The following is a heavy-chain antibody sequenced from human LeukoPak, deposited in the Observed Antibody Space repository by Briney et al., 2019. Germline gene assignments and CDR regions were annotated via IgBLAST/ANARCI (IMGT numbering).Heavy chain of an antibody. CDR1: GGSISSYY. D-gene: IGHD1-1*01. CDR3: ARDGSPGFRARGGMDV. Sequence: SETLSLTCTVSGGSISSYYWSWIRQPAGKGLEWIGRIYTSGSTNYNPSLKSRVTMSVDTSKNQFSLKLSSVTAADTAVYYCARDGSPGFRARGGMDVWGQGTTVTVSS. V-gene: IGHV4-4*07. J-gene: IGHJ6*02. CDR2: IYTSGST.